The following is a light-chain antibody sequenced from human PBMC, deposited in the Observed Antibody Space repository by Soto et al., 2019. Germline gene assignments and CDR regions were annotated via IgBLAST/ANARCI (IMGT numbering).Light chain of an antibody. CDR2: QAS. Sequence: DIQITQSPFTRSASLGDGITITFRASQSISTWLAWYQQKPGKAPKLLIYQASSLESGVPSRFSGSGSGTEFTLTISSLQPDDFATYYCQQYDSYSLTFGGGTKVDIK. V-gene: IGKV1-5*03. J-gene: IGKJ4*01. CDR3: QQYDSYSLT. CDR1: QSISTW.